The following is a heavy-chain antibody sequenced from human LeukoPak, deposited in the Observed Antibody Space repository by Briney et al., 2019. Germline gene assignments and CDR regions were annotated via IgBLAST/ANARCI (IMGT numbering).Heavy chain of an antibody. CDR3: ARAAARNYYYYYMDV. D-gene: IGHD6-13*01. CDR2: ISSNGGST. V-gene: IGHV3-64*01. J-gene: IGHJ6*03. CDR1: GFTFSSYA. Sequence: TGGSLRLSCAASGFTFSSYAMHWVRQAPGKGLEYVSAISSNGGSTYYANSVKGRFTISRDNSKNTLYLQMGSLRAEDMAVYYCARAAARNYYYYYMDVWGKGTTVTVSS.